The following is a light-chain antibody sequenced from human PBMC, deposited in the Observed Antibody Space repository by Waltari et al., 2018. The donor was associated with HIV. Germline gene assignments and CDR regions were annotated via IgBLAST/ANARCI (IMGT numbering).Light chain of an antibody. Sequence: DIQMTQSPSSLSASVGDRVTITCRESQSISSYLNWYQQKPGKAPKRLSYAASSLQSGVPSRFSGSGSGTDVTLTISSLQPEDFATYYCQQSYSTPRTFGQGTKVEI. CDR1: QSISSY. CDR2: AAS. CDR3: QQSYSTPRT. V-gene: IGKV1-39*01. J-gene: IGKJ1*01.